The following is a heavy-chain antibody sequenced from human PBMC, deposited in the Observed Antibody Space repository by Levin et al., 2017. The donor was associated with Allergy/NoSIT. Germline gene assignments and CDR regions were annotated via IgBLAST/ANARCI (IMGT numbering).Heavy chain of an antibody. Sequence: LSLTCAASGFTFNNYAMSWVRQAPGKGLEWVSAIINSGVGTYYADSVKGRFTISRDNSKNTMYLQMNSLIAEDTAVYFCAKDAIRGSDQPYYFDYWGQGTLVTASS. CDR1: GFTFNNYA. CDR2: IINSGVGT. CDR3: AKDAIRGSDQPYYFDY. V-gene: IGHV3-23*01. J-gene: IGHJ4*02. D-gene: IGHD6-19*01.